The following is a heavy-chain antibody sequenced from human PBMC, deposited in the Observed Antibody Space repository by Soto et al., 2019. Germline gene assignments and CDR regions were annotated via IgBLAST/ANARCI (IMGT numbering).Heavy chain of an antibody. CDR1: GGSISSGGYS. D-gene: IGHD3-3*01. V-gene: IGHV4-30-2*01. CDR3: AGSYYDFWSGYSNWFDP. Sequence: SETLSLTCAVSGGSISSGGYSWSWIRQPPGKGLEWIGYIYHSGSTYYNPSLKSRVTISVDRSKNQFSLKLSSVTAADTAVYYCAGSYYDFWSGYSNWFDPWGQGTLVTVSS. CDR2: IYHSGST. J-gene: IGHJ5*02.